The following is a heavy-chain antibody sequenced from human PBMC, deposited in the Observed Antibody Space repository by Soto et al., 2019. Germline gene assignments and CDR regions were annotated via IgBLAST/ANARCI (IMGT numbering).Heavy chain of an antibody. CDR2: INAGNGNT. V-gene: IGHV1-3*01. CDR3: ARAPSWWYFDL. Sequence: GASLKVSCKASGYTFTSYAMHWVRQAPGQRLEWMGWINAGNGNTKYSQKFQGRVTITRDTFASTAYMELSSLRSEDTAVYYCARAPSWWYFDLWGRGTLVTVSS. J-gene: IGHJ2*01. CDR1: GYTFTSYA.